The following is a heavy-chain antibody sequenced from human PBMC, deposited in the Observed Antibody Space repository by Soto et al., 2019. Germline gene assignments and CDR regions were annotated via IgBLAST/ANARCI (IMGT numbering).Heavy chain of an antibody. V-gene: IGHV1-3*01. CDR1: GYMFTKSA. D-gene: IGHD6-19*01. Sequence: SVKVSCKASGYMFTKSAMHWVRQAPGQRLEWMGWISGDSGNTKYSPKLRDRVTITRDTSASTAYMELSSLRSEDTALYYCARDGVAAGNINFDYWGQGTLVTVSS. J-gene: IGHJ4*01. CDR3: ARDGVAAGNINFDY. CDR2: ISGDSGNT.